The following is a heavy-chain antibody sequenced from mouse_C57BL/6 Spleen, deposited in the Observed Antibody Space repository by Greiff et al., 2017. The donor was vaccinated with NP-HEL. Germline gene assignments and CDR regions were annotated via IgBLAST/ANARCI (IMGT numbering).Heavy chain of an antibody. CDR3: ARRLTGASPFDY. CDR1: GYTFTDYY. CDR2: INPNNGGT. D-gene: IGHD4-1*01. J-gene: IGHJ2*01. V-gene: IGHV1-26*01. Sequence: VQLQQSGPELVKPGASVKISCKASGYTFTDYYMNWVKQSHGKSLEWIGDINPNNGGTSYNQKFKGKATLTVDKSSSTAYMELRSLTSEDSAVYYCARRLTGASPFDYWGQGTTLTVSS.